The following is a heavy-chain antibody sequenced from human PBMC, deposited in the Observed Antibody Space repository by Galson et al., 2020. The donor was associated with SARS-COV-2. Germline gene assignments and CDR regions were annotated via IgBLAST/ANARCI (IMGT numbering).Heavy chain of an antibody. CDR1: GGSFSGYY. D-gene: IGHD4-17*01. V-gene: IGHV4-34*01. Sequence: SETLSLTCAVFGGSFSGYYWTWIRQPPGKGLEWIGAINHSGNTNYNPSLKSRVTISVDTSKNQFSLRLTSVTAADTAVYHCVRGSIMTTSWYFDLWCRGTLVTVSS. J-gene: IGHJ2*01. CDR2: INHSGNT. CDR3: VRGSIMTTSWYFDL.